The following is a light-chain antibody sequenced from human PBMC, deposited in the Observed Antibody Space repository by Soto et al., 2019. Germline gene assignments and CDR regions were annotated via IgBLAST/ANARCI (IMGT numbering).Light chain of an antibody. CDR2: DAS. CDR1: QSISSW. CDR3: QQYNSPGT. V-gene: IGKV1-5*01. J-gene: IGKJ2*02. Sequence: DIQMTQSPSTLSASVGDRVTITCRASQSISSWLAWYQQKPGKAPKLLIYDASSLESGVPSRFSGSGSGTEFTLTISSLQPDDFAPYYCQQYNSPGTFGQGTELEIK.